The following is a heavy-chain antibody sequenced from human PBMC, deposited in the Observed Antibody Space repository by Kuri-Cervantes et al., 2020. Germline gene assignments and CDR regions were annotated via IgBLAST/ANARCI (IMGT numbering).Heavy chain of an antibody. CDR3: ARIAAAGYDY. J-gene: IGHJ4*02. CDR2: INPNSGGT. V-gene: IGHV1-2*04. Sequence: ASVKVSCKASGYTCTGYYMHWVRQAPGQGLEGMVWINPNSGGTNYAQKSQGWVTITRDTSISTAYMELIRLGSADAAVYYCARIAAAGYDYWGQGTLVTVSS. CDR1: GYTCTGYY. D-gene: IGHD6-13*01.